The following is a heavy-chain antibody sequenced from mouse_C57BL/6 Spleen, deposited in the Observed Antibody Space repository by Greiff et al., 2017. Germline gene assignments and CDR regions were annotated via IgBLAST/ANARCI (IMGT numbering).Heavy chain of an antibody. CDR3: ARSGGGGYSNYDAY. Sequence: VQLQQPGAELVKPGASVKMSCKASGYTFTSYWITWVKQRPGQGLEWIGDIYPGSGSTNYNEKFKSKATLTVDTSSSTAYMQFSSLTSEDTAVYYCARSGGGGYSNYDAYWGQGTLVTVSA. D-gene: IGHD2-5*01. CDR1: GYTFTSYW. V-gene: IGHV1-55*01. CDR2: IYPGSGST. J-gene: IGHJ3*01.